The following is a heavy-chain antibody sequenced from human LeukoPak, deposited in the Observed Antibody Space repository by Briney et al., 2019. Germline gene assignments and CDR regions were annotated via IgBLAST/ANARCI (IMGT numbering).Heavy chain of an antibody. D-gene: IGHD5-24*01. Sequence: ASVKVSCKASGYTFTSYAMHWVRQAPGQGLEWMGWITPSGGTNYPQKFQGRVAITRDTSITTAYMDLSGLTSDDTAVYYCARDRYGDGFAHFDCWGQGALVTVSS. CDR2: ITPSGGT. J-gene: IGHJ4*02. V-gene: IGHV1-2*02. CDR3: ARDRYGDGFAHFDC. CDR1: GYTFTSYA.